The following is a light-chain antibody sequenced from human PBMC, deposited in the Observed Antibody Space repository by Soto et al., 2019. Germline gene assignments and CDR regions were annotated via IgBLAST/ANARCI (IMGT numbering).Light chain of an antibody. J-gene: IGKJ1*01. Sequence: DIQMTQSPSTLSASVGDRVTITCRASQSISSWLAWYQQKPGKAPKLLIYDASSLESGVPSRFSGSGSGTEFTLTFSRLQPDDCATYYCQQYNSYPCTFGQGAKVEIK. V-gene: IGKV1-5*01. CDR3: QQYNSYPCT. CDR1: QSISSW. CDR2: DAS.